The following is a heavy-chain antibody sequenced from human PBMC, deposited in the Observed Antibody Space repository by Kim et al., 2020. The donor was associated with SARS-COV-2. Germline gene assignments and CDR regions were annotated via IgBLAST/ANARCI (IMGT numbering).Heavy chain of an antibody. D-gene: IGHD6-13*01. Sequence: SLKSRVTISVDTSKNQFSLKLSSVTAADTAVYYCARVAAAGTWAGDAFDIWGQGTMVTVSS. V-gene: IGHV4-59*01. J-gene: IGHJ3*02. CDR3: ARVAAAGTWAGDAFDI.